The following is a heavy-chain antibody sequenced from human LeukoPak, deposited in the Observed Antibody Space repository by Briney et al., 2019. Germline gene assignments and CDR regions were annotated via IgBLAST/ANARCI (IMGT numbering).Heavy chain of an antibody. CDR1: GGSIRSGIYY. CDR3: ARYTSYYGSGSYLGWFDP. Sequence: SQTLSLTCTVSGGSIRSGIYYWSWIRQPAGKGLEWIGRIDTSGSTNYNPSLKRRVTISADTSGNLFSLKVISVTAADTAVYYCARYTSYYGSGSYLGWFDPWGQGTLVTVSS. CDR2: IDTSGST. V-gene: IGHV4-61*02. J-gene: IGHJ5*02. D-gene: IGHD3-10*01.